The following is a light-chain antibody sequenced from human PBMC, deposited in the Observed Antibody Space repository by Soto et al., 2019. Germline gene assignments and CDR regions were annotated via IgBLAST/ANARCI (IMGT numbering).Light chain of an antibody. Sequence: QSALTQPASVSGSPGLSITISCTGTSSDVGAYNFVSWYQQHPDKAPKLMIFDVSNRPSGVSNRFSGSKSGNTASLTISGLQSEDVAEYYCGSYTTSSNYVFGTGTKVTVL. CDR1: SSDVGAYNF. CDR3: GSYTTSSNYV. V-gene: IGLV2-14*03. CDR2: DVS. J-gene: IGLJ1*01.